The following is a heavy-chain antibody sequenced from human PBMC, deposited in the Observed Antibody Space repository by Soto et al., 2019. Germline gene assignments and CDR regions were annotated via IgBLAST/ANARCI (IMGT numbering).Heavy chain of an antibody. D-gene: IGHD3-10*01. CDR1: GGSISSYY. V-gene: IGHV4-59*01. CDR2: IYYSGST. J-gene: IGHJ3*02. CDR3: ARRYYGSGSRAFDI. Sequence: TSETLSLTCTVSGGSISSYYWSWIRQPPGKGLEWIGYIYYSGSTNYNPSLKSRVTISVDTSKNQFSLKLSSVTAADTAVYYCARRYYGSGSRAFDIWGQGTMVTVSS.